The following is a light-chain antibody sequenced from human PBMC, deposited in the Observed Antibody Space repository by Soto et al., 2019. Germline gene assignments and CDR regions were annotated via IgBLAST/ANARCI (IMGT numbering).Light chain of an antibody. V-gene: IGKV3-20*01. Sequence: EIVLTQSPGTLSLSPGERATLSCRASQSVSSSYLAWYQQKPGQAPRLLIYGASSRATGIPDRLSGSGSGTDFTLTISRLEPEDFAVYYCQQYGSSPVTFGQGTKLEIK. CDR1: QSVSSSY. CDR3: QQYGSSPVT. J-gene: IGKJ2*01. CDR2: GAS.